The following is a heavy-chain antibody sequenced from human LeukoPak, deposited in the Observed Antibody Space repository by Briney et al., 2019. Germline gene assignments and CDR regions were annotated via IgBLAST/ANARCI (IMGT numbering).Heavy chain of an antibody. V-gene: IGHV4-34*01. D-gene: IGHD3-16*01. CDR1: GGSFSGYY. CDR3: AKDRRLRLGEFLGRKETNWFDP. J-gene: IGHJ5*02. Sequence: PSETLSLTCAVYGGSFSGYYWSWIRQPPGKGLEWIGEINHSGSTNYNPSLKSRVTISVDTSKTQFSLKLSSVTAADTAVYYCAKDRRLRLGEFLGRKETNWFDPWGQGTLVTVSS. CDR2: INHSGST.